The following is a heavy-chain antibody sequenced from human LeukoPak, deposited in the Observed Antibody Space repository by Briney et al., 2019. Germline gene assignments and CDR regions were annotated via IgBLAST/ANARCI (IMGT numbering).Heavy chain of an antibody. V-gene: IGHV3-48*03. CDR1: GFSFSSFE. Sequence: GGSLRLSCLVSGFSFSSFEMNWVRRAPGKELEWVSYISSRFDVHYADSVKGRFTISRDNARDSLYLQMNSLTADDTAIYYCARSLSGFITDPFFDQWGQGALVTVSS. CDR2: ISSRFDV. CDR3: ARSLSGFITDPFFDQ. D-gene: IGHD5-12*01. J-gene: IGHJ4*02.